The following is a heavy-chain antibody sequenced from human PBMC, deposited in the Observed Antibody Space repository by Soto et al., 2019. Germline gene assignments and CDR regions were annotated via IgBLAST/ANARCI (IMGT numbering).Heavy chain of an antibody. Sequence: GGSLRLSCVASGFTFNRYGMHWVRQAPGKGLEWVAEISFDGTAKYYAESVKGRFTVSRDNGNNTLHLEMNSLGAKDTAVYFCATGRSTRFDPWGQGTLVTVS. J-gene: IGHJ5*02. CDR1: GFTFNRYG. D-gene: IGHD1-1*01. V-gene: IGHV3-30*03. CDR2: ISFDGTAK. CDR3: ATGRSTRFDP.